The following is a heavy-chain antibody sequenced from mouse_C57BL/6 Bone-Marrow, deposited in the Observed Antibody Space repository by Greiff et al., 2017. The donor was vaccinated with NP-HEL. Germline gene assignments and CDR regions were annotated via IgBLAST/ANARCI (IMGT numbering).Heavy chain of an antibody. CDR2: IRNKANNHAT. J-gene: IGHJ4*01. Sequence: EVQGVESGGGLVQPGGSMKLSCAASGFTFSDAWMDWVRQSPEKGLEWVAEIRNKANNHATYYAESVKGRFTISRDDSKSSVYLQMNSLRAEDTGIYYCTRDGSSYGAMDYWGQGTSVTVSS. CDR1: GFTFSDAW. D-gene: IGHD1-1*01. V-gene: IGHV6-6*01. CDR3: TRDGSSYGAMDY.